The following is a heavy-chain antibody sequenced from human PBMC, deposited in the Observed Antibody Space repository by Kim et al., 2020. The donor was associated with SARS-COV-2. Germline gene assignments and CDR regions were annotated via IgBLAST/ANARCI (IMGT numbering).Heavy chain of an antibody. J-gene: IGHJ3*02. Sequence: SETLSLTCTVSGGSISSSSYYWGWIRQPPGKGLEWIGSIYYSGSTYYNPSLKSRVTISVDTSKNQFSLKLSSVTAADTAVYYCARPKDIVVVPAASYDAFDIWGQGTMVTVSS. CDR3: ARPKDIVVVPAASYDAFDI. V-gene: IGHV4-39*01. CDR2: IYYSGST. D-gene: IGHD2-2*01. CDR1: GGSISSSSYY.